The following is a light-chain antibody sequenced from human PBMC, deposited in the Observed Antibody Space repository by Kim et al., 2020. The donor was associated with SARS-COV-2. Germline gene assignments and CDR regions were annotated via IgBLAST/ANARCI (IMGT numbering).Light chain of an antibody. V-gene: IGLV2-14*03. CDR1: SSYVGAYNY. CDR2: DVT. CDR3: TSYTSSGTQV. Sequence: GQSIPISCTGTSSYVGAYNYVSWYQQHPGKAPKLMIDDVTNRPSGVSNRFSGSKSGNTASLTISGLQAEDEADYYCTSYTSSGTQVFGGGTKLTVL. J-gene: IGLJ3*02.